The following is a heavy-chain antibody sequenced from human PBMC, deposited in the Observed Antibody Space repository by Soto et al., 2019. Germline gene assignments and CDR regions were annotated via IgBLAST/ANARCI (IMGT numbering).Heavy chain of an antibody. V-gene: IGHV4-30-4*01. J-gene: IGHJ6*02. CDR2: IYYSGST. D-gene: IGHD3-3*01. CDR3: ARGGDFWSGYYSFYYYYGMDV. Sequence: SETLSLTCTVSGGSISSGDYYWSWIRQPPGKGLEWIGYIYYSGSTYYNPSLKSRVTISVDTSKNQFSLKLSSVTAADTAVYYCARGGDFWSGYYSFYYYYGMDVWGQGTTVTVSS. CDR1: GGSISSGDYY.